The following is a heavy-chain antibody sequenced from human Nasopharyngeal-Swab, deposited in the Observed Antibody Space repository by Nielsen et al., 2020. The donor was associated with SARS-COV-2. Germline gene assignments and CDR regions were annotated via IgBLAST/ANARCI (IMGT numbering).Heavy chain of an antibody. CDR1: GFTVSSNY. CDR2: ISSSGSTI. J-gene: IGHJ4*02. V-gene: IGHV3-11*04. Sequence: GESLKISCAASGFTVSSNYMSWIRQAPGKGLEWVSYISSSGSTIYYADSVKGRFTISRDNAKNSLYLQMNSLRAEDTAVYYCAHHYGGNTDHLDYWGQGTLVTVSS. D-gene: IGHD4-23*01. CDR3: AHHYGGNTDHLDY.